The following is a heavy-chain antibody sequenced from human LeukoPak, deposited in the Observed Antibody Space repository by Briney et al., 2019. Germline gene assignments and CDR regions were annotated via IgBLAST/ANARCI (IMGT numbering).Heavy chain of an antibody. V-gene: IGHV3-7*02. CDR2: IKPDGSEI. CDR1: GFSFSDSW. D-gene: IGHD6-19*01. J-gene: IGHJ4*02. CDR3: TRSLDY. Sequence: PGGPLRLSCAASGFSFSDSWMDWVRQAPGKGLEWVANIKPDGSEIYYVDAVKGRFTISRDNAKNSLYLQMNSLRADDTAVYYCTRSLDYWGQGTLVTVPS.